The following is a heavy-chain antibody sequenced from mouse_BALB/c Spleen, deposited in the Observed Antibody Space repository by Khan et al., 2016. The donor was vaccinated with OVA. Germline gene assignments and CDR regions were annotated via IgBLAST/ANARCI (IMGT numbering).Heavy chain of an antibody. CDR2: ISYSGTT. Sequence: EVQLQESGPGLVKPSQSLSLTCTVTGYSITSDYARNWIRQFPGNKLEWMGYISYSGTTSYNPSLKSRISITRDTSKNQFFLQLNSVTTEDTATYYCAKRYAMDYWGQGTSVTVSS. CDR1: GYSITSDYA. CDR3: AKRYAMDY. J-gene: IGHJ4*01. V-gene: IGHV3-2*02.